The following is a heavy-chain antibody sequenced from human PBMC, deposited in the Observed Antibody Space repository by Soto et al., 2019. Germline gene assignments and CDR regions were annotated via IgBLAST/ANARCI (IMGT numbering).Heavy chain of an antibody. CDR1: GGSFSGYY. Sequence: QVQLQQWGAGLLKPSETLSLTCAVYGGSFSGYYWSWIRQPPGKGLEWIGEINHSGSTNYNPSLKNRVTISVDTSKNQFSLKLSSVTAADTAVYYCARARHCSSTSCQFDYWGQGTLVTVSS. J-gene: IGHJ4*02. CDR3: ARARHCSSTSCQFDY. V-gene: IGHV4-34*01. D-gene: IGHD2-2*01. CDR2: INHSGST.